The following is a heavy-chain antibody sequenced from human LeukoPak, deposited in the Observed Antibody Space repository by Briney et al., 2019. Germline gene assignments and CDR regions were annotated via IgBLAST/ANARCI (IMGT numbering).Heavy chain of an antibody. V-gene: IGHV3-30*03. CDR1: RFTFSSYG. Sequence: GGSLRLSCAASRFTFSSYGMHWVRQAPGKGLEWVAVISYDGSNKYYADSVKGRFTISRDNSKNTLYLQMNSLRAEDTAVYYCALRSPLDYWGQGTLVTVSS. CDR2: ISYDGSNK. CDR3: ALRSPLDY. J-gene: IGHJ4*02. D-gene: IGHD3-3*01.